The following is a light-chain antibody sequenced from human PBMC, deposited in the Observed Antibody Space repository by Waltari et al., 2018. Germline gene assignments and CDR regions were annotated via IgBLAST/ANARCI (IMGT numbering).Light chain of an antibody. Sequence: EIVMTQSPDSLAVSLGERAAINCKSSRSVLYNSNNQNYLAWYQQKPRQPPKLLINWASGRESGVPDRFSGSGSGTDFTLTISSLQAEDVAVYYCQQYYSSPISFGQGTRLEIK. CDR3: QQYYSSPIS. V-gene: IGKV4-1*01. CDR1: RSVLYNSNNQNY. CDR2: WAS. J-gene: IGKJ5*01.